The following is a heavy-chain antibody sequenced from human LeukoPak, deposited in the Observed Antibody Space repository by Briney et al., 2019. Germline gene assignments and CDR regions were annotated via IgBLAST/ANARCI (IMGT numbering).Heavy chain of an antibody. Sequence: PSETLSLTCTVSGDSISSYYWSWIRQPPGKGLEWIGYIYYSGSTNYNPSLKSRVTISVDTSKNQFSLKLSSVTAADTAVYYCAREGGGNAFDYWGQGTLVTVSS. CDR3: AREGGGNAFDY. J-gene: IGHJ4*02. V-gene: IGHV4-59*01. D-gene: IGHD4-23*01. CDR2: IYYSGST. CDR1: GDSISSYY.